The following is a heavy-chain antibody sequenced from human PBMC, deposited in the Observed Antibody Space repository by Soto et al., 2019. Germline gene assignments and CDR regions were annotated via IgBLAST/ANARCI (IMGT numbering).Heavy chain of an antibody. CDR1: GFTFSDYY. V-gene: IGHV3-11*01. D-gene: IGHD1-20*01. CDR3: ASKYNWPDY. Sequence: GGSLRLSCAASGFTFSDYYMSWIRQAPGQGLEWVSYISSSGSNIYYADSVKGRFTISRDNAKTSLYLQMNSLRAEDTAVYYCASKYNWPDYWGQGTLVTVSS. CDR2: ISSSGSNI. J-gene: IGHJ4*02.